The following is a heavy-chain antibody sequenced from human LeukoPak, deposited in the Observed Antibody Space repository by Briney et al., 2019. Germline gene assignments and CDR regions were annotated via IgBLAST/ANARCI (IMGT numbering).Heavy chain of an antibody. V-gene: IGHV4-31*03. CDR3: ARVRAAAGAGNLFDY. J-gene: IGHJ4*02. Sequence: SETLSLTCTVSAGSSSSGGYYWSWIRQHPGKGLEWIGYIYYSGSTYYNPSLKSRVTISVDTSKNQFSLKLSSVTAADTAVYYCARVRAAAGAGNLFDYWGQGTLVTVSS. CDR2: IYYSGST. D-gene: IGHD6-13*01. CDR1: AGSSSSGGYY.